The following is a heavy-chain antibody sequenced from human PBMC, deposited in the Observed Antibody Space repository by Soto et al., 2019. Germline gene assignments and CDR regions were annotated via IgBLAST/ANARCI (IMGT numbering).Heavy chain of an antibody. Sequence: GASVKVSCKASGYIFTSYYIHWVRQAPGQRLEWMGWINAGNGNTKYSQKFQGRVTITRDTSASTAYMELRSLRSDDTAVYYCARDSPPPREWGQGTLVTVSS. V-gene: IGHV1-3*01. CDR2: INAGNGNT. CDR1: GYIFTSYY. J-gene: IGHJ4*02. CDR3: ARDSPPPRE.